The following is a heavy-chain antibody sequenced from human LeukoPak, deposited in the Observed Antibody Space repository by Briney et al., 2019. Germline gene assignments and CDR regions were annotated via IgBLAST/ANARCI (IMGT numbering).Heavy chain of an antibody. CDR3: ARDPYYDSGRSDY. J-gene: IGHJ4*02. CDR2: ISSNGGST. CDR1: GFTFSSYG. Sequence: PGGSLRLSSAASGFTFSSYGMHWVRQAPGKGLEYVSAISSNGGSTYYANSVKGRFTISRDNSKNTLYLQMGRLRAEDMAVYYCARDPYYDSGRSDYWGQGTLVTVSS. D-gene: IGHD3-22*01. V-gene: IGHV3-64*01.